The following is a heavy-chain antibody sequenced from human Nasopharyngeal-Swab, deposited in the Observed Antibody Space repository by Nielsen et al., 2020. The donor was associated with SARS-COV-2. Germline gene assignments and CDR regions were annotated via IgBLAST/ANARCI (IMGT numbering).Heavy chain of an antibody. Sequence: GGSLRLSCTGSGFTFSDYSMNWVRQAPGKGLEWVSSISSSSSYIYYADSVKGRFTISRDNAKNSLYLQMNSLRAEDTAVYYCARYIIAARPLYYYYGMDVWGQGTTVTVSS. D-gene: IGHD6-6*01. CDR1: GFTFSDYS. CDR3: ARYIIAARPLYYYYGMDV. V-gene: IGHV3-21*01. J-gene: IGHJ6*02. CDR2: ISSSSSYI.